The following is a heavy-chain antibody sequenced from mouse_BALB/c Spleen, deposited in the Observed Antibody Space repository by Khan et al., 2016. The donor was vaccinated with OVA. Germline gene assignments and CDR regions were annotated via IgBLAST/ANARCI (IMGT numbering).Heavy chain of an antibody. J-gene: IGHJ1*01. CDR3: ARISAYWYSDV. CDR2: INTYTGEP. Sequence: QVQLQQPGPELKKPGETVKISCKASGYTFTNYGMNWVKQAPGKGLKWMGWINTYTGEPTYADDFKGRFVFSLETSASTAYLQISNLKNEDMTTYCWARISAYWYSDVWGAGTTVTVSS. D-gene: IGHD6-2*01. CDR1: GYTFTNYG. V-gene: IGHV9-1*02.